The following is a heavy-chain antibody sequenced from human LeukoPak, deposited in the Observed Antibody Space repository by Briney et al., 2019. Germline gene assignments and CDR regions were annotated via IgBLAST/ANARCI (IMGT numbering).Heavy chain of an antibody. V-gene: IGHV1-69*13. J-gene: IGHJ4*02. D-gene: IGHD4-11*01. CDR3: ARGSPPNRSDYSNYWYFDY. Sequence: ASVKVSCKASGGTFSSYAISWVRQAPGQGLEWMGGIIPIFGTANYAQKFQGRVTITADESTSTAYMELSSLRSEDTAVYYCARGSPPNRSDYSNYWYFDYWGQGTLVTVSS. CDR2: IIPIFGTA. CDR1: GGTFSSYA.